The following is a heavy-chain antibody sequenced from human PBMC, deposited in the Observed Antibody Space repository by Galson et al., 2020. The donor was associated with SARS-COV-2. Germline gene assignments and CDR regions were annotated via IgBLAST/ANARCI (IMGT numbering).Heavy chain of an antibody. D-gene: IGHD6-19*01. V-gene: IGHV3-23*01. CDR1: GFTFKNYA. CDR3: AKEAGSGWATDYFQH. Sequence: GESLKISCAASGFTFKNYAMGWVRQAPGKGLEWVSLIGAGGDTYYADSVKGRFTISRDNFKNTLFLQMNSLRDEDTAVYYCAKEAGSGWATDYFQHWGQGTLVTVSS. J-gene: IGHJ1*01. CDR2: IGAGGDT.